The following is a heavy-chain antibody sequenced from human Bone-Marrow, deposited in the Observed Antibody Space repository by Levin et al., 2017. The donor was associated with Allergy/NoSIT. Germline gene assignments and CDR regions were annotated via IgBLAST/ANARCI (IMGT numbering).Heavy chain of an antibody. Sequence: LSLTCAASGFTFSSYAMHWVRQAPGKGLEWVAVISYDGSNKYYADSVKGRFTISRDNSKNTLYLQMNSLRAEDTAVYYCARPSIGGYDKSRGWFDPWGQGTLVTVSS. CDR1: GFTFSSYA. V-gene: IGHV3-30*04. D-gene: IGHD5-12*01. CDR2: ISYDGSNK. J-gene: IGHJ5*02. CDR3: ARPSIGGYDKSRGWFDP.